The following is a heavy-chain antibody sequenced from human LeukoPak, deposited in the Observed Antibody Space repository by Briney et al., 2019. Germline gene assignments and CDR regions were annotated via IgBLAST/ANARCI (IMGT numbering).Heavy chain of an antibody. J-gene: IGHJ4*02. Sequence: PGGSLRLSCGASGFSFSNYAMTWVRQAPGKGLEWVSGISDSGSTAFYADSVKGRFTSSRDNPKNTLYLQINSLRAEDTAVYYCAKDMHTWPRFPDYWGQGTLVTVSS. D-gene: IGHD5-12*01. CDR1: GFSFSNYA. CDR3: AKDMHTWPRFPDY. CDR2: ISDSGSTA. V-gene: IGHV3-23*01.